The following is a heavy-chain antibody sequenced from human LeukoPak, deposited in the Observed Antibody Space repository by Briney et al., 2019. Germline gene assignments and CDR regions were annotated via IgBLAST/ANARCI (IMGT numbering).Heavy chain of an antibody. J-gene: IGHJ4*02. CDR3: ARDLSGSRLLWFGELSTFDY. CDR2: IKQDGSEK. D-gene: IGHD3-10*01. CDR1: GFTFSSYW. V-gene: IGHV3-7*01. Sequence: GGSLRLSCAASGFTFSSYWMSWVRQAPGKGLEWVANIKQDGSEKYYVDSVKGRFTISRDNAKNSLYLQMNSLRAEDTAVYYCARDLSGSRLLWFGELSTFDYWGQGTLVTVSS.